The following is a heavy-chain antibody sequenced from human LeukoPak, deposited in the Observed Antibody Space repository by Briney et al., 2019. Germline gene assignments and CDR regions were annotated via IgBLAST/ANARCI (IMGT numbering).Heavy chain of an antibody. J-gene: IGHJ4*02. CDR3: ARSKITTAFDY. D-gene: IGHD5/OR15-5a*01. V-gene: IGHV4-34*01. CDR2: IYHSGST. CDR1: GGSFSGYY. Sequence: PSETLSLTCAVYGGSFSGYYWSWIRQPPGKGLEWIGYIYHSGSTYYNPSLKSRVTISVDRSKNQFSLKLSSVTAADTAVYYCARSKITTAFDYWGQGTLVTVSS.